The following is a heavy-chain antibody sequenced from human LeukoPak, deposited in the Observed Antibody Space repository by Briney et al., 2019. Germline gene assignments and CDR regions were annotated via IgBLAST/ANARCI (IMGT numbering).Heavy chain of an antibody. CDR1: GGSFSGYY. V-gene: IGHV4-34*01. CDR3: AAGYNYSLAFDI. J-gene: IGHJ3*02. D-gene: IGHD5-18*01. CDR2: INHSGST. Sequence: SETLSLTCAVYGGSFSGYYWSWIRQPPGKGLEWIGEINHSGSTNYNPSLKSRVTISVDTSKNQFSLKLSSVTAADTAVYYCAAGYNYSLAFDIWGQGTMVTVSS.